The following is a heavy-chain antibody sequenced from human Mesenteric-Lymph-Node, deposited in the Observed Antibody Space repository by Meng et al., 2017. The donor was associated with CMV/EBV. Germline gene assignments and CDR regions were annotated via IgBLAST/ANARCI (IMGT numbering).Heavy chain of an antibody. CDR1: GFTFSSYS. CDR2: ISSSSSYI. CDR3: ARVRRYFDWVDY. Sequence: GGSLRLSCAASGFTFSSYSMNWVRQAPGKGLEWVSSISSSSSYIYYADSVKGRFTISRDNAKNSLYLQMNSLRTEDTAVSYCARVRRYFDWVDYWGQGTLVTVSS. D-gene: IGHD3-9*01. V-gene: IGHV3-21*01. J-gene: IGHJ4*02.